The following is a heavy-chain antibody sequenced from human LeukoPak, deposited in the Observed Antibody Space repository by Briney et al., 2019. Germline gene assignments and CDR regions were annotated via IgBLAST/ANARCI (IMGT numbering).Heavy chain of an antibody. V-gene: IGHV3-9*01. D-gene: IGHD1-26*01. J-gene: IGHJ4*02. Sequence: PSSSLTHSCASSGFPFANYAMHWPRQRPSTGLALLSSTPWNTDTIGYADSVMGRFTISRDNAKNSLYLQMNSLRAEDTALYYCAKDISVGATPYYFDSWGQGTLVTVSS. CDR2: TPWNTDTI. CDR1: GFPFANYA. CDR3: AKDISVGATPYYFDS.